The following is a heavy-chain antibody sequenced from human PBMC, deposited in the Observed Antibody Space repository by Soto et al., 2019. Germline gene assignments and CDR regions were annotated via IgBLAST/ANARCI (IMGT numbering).Heavy chain of an antibody. J-gene: IGHJ6*03. V-gene: IGHV1-18*01. CDR3: ARDGYSGYDSNPEDYYYYYMDV. Sequence: ASVKVSCKASGYTFTSYGISWVRQAPGQGLEWMGWISAYNGNTNYAQKLQGRVTMTTDTSTSTAYMELRSLRFDDTAVYYCARDGYSGYDSNPEDYYYYYMDVWGKGTTVTVSS. D-gene: IGHD5-12*01. CDR1: GYTFTSYG. CDR2: ISAYNGNT.